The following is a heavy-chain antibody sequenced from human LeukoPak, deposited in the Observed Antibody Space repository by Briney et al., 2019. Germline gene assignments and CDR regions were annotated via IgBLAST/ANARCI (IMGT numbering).Heavy chain of an antibody. V-gene: IGHV4-30-4*08. CDR3: ARESPHYYDSSGYNYFDY. CDR2: IYYSGST. Sequence: KPSETLSLTCAVYGGSFSGYYWSWIRQPPGKGLEWIGYIYYSGSTYYNPSLKSRVTISVDTSKNQFSLKLSSVTAADTAVYYCARESPHYYDSSGYNYFDYWGQGTLVTVSS. D-gene: IGHD3-22*01. J-gene: IGHJ4*02. CDR1: GGSFSGYY.